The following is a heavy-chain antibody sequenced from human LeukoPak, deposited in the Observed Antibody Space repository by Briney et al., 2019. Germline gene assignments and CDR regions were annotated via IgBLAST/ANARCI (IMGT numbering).Heavy chain of an antibody. Sequence: PGGSLRLSCAASGFTFFNAWMSWVRQAPGKGLEWVCRIKSKADGWTTDYAARVTGRVTISRDASKNTLYLQMNRLKTEDTAVYSCTTDPEGDCSITSCYNAFDYWGQGTLVTVSS. CDR2: IKSKADGWTT. J-gene: IGHJ4*02. D-gene: IGHD2-2*02. CDR3: TTDPEGDCSITSCYNAFDY. V-gene: IGHV3-15*01. CDR1: GFTFFNAW.